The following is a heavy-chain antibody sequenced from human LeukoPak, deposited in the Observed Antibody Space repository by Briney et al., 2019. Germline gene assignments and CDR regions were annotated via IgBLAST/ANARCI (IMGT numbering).Heavy chain of an antibody. CDR1: GFTFSSYA. V-gene: IGHV3-23*01. CDR2: ISGSGGST. J-gene: IGHJ4*02. CDR3: APMGTVTTCFDY. D-gene: IGHD4-17*01. Sequence: GGSLRLSCADSGFTFSSYAMRWVRQAPGKGLEWVSAISGSGGSTYYADSVKGRFTISRDNSKNTLYLQMNSLRAEDTGVYYCAPMGTVTTCFDYWGQGTLVTVSS.